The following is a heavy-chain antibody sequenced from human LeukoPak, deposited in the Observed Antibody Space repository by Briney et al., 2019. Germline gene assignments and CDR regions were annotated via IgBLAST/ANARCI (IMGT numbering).Heavy chain of an antibody. D-gene: IGHD1-1*01. CDR1: GGSFSGYY. V-gene: IGHV4-34*01. CDR2: INHSGST. CDR3: ARDLGHWSDGTGAFDI. Sequence: SETLSLTCAVYGGSFSGYYWSWIRQPPGKGLEWIGEINHSGSTNYNPSLKSRVTISVDTSKNQFSLKLSSVTAADTAVYYCARDLGHWSDGTGAFDIWGQGTMVTVSS. J-gene: IGHJ3*02.